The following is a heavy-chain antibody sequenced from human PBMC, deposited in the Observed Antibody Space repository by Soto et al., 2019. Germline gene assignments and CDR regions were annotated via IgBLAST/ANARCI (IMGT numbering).Heavy chain of an antibody. D-gene: IGHD3-22*01. V-gene: IGHV1-69*01. CDR3: ARGWGYDSNDYYYAY. J-gene: IGHJ4*02. Sequence: QVQLVQSGAEVRKPGSSVKVSCKASGGTFSRHAISRVRQAPGQGLEWMGGIIPIFGTANHAQKFQGRVKSIKDETTSTVYMELSSRRSEDTAMYYCARGWGYDSNDYYYAYWGQGTLVIVSS. CDR2: IIPIFGTA. CDR1: GGTFSRHA.